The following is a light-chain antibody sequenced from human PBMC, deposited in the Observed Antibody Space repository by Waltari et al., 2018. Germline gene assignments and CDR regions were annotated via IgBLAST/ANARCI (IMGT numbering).Light chain of an antibody. J-gene: IGKJ4*01. CDR3: QQYYSTSPLT. CDR1: QRLLYSPNNKNY. CDR2: WAS. Sequence: DIVMTQSPHSLAVSVGERATITCKSSQRLLYSPNNKNYLAWYQQKPGQPPKLLIYWASTREFGVPDRFSGSGSGTDFTLTISSLQAEDVAVYYCQQYYSTSPLTFGGGTKVEIK. V-gene: IGKV4-1*01.